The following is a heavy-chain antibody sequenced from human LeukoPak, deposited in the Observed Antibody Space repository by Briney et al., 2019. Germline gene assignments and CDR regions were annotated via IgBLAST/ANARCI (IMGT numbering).Heavy chain of an antibody. Sequence: SGGSLRLSCAASGFTFSSYAMSWVRQAPGKGLEWVSAISGSGGSTYYADSVKGRFTISRDNSKNTLYLQMNSLRAEDTAVYYCATSPYDFWSGPTQSYMDVWGKGTTVTVSS. V-gene: IGHV3-23*01. CDR3: ATSPYDFWSGPTQSYMDV. CDR2: ISGSGGST. D-gene: IGHD3-3*01. J-gene: IGHJ6*03. CDR1: GFTFSSYA.